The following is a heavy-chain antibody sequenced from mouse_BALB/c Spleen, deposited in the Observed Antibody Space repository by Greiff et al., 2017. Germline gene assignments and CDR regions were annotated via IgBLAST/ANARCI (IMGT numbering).Heavy chain of an antibody. V-gene: IGHV2-9*02. Sequence: QVQLKESGPGLVAPSQSLSITCTVSGFSLTSYGVHWVRQPPGKGLEWLGVIWAGGSTNYNSALMSRLSISKDNSKSQVFLKMNSLQTDDTAMYYCARAGRYDWFAYWAKGLWSLSLQ. CDR2: IWAGGST. D-gene: IGHD2-14*01. CDR1: GFSLTSYG. CDR3: ARAGRYDWFAY. J-gene: IGHJ3*01.